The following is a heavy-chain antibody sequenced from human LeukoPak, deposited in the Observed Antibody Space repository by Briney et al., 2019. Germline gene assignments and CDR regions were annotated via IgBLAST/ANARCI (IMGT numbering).Heavy chain of an antibody. CDR3: AKEMKISPFDAFDI. J-gene: IGHJ3*02. CDR1: GYTFNTYY. CDR2: INPYSGDT. V-gene: IGHV1-2*06. D-gene: IGHD2/OR15-2a*01. Sequence: ASLKVSCKTSGYTFNTYYLHWVRQAPGHGLEWRGRINPYSGDTTFAQRFQARVTMTRNTSISTAYMERSRQRSEDTAVYNRAKEMKISPFDAFDIWGQGTMVTVSS.